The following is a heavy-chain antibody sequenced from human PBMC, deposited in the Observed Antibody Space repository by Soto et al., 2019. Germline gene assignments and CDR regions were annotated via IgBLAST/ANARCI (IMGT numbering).Heavy chain of an antibody. CDR2: ISGSGCST. CDR3: AKSNYGGNSY. V-gene: IGHV3-23*01. J-gene: IGHJ4*02. D-gene: IGHD4-17*01. CDR1: GFTFSTYG. Sequence: LLESGGGLVQPGGSLRLSCAASGFTFSTYGMSWVRQAPGKGLECVSAISGSGCSTYYAHSVDGRFTISRDNSKNALYLQINRLRAEDTAVYYCAKSNYGGNSYWGQGTLVTVSS.